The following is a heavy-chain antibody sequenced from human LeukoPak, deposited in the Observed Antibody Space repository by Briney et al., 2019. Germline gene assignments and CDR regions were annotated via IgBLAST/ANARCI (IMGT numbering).Heavy chain of an antibody. CDR3: ARVPGPVEMDTIWIDFDI. CDR1: GGTFSSYA. CDR2: IIPIFGTA. V-gene: IGHV1-69*13. J-gene: IGHJ3*02. Sequence: GASVKVSCKASGGTFSSYAISWVRQAPGQGLEWMGGIIPIFGTANYAQKFQGRVTITADESTSTAYMELSSLRSEDTAVYYCARVPGPVEMDTIWIDFDIWGQGTMVTVSS. D-gene: IGHD5-24*01.